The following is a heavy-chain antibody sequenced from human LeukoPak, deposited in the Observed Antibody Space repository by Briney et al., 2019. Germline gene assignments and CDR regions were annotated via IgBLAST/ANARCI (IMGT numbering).Heavy chain of an antibody. CDR1: GFTFSSYW. V-gene: IGHV3-74*01. Sequence: GGSLRLSCAASGFTFSSYWMHWVRQAPGKGLVWVSRINSDGSSTSYADSVKGRVSISRDNAKNTLYLQMNSLRAEDTAVYYCASLDVVVTASGRFDPWGQGTLVTVSS. J-gene: IGHJ5*02. CDR2: INSDGSST. D-gene: IGHD2-21*02. CDR3: ASLDVVVTASGRFDP.